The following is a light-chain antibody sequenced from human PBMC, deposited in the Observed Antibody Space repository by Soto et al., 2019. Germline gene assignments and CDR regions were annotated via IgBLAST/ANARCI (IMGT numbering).Light chain of an antibody. Sequence: QSVLTQPASVSGSPGQSITISCTGTSSDVGGNKYVSWYQQYPGKVPKLLINKVSNRPSGVSNRFSGSKSGNTASLTISGLLAEEEADYFCTSSTSDSLYVFGTRTKVTVL. V-gene: IGLV2-14*01. CDR2: KVS. CDR1: SSDVGGNKY. J-gene: IGLJ1*01. CDR3: TSSTSDSLYV.